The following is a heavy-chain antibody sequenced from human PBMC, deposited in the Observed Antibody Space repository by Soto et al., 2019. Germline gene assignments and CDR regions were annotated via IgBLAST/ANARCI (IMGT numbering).Heavy chain of an antibody. CDR2: IYYTGRT. CDR3: ARSGAGSGWL. Sequence: SETLSLTRTVSGGSVTSGRYYWSWSRQPPGKGLEWIGYIYYTGRTSYSSSLKSRVTISVDTPENQFSLKLSSVTAADTAKYYCARSGAGSGWLGGQGTQVTVSS. CDR1: GGSVTSGRYY. J-gene: IGHJ4*02. V-gene: IGHV4-61*01. D-gene: IGHD6-19*01.